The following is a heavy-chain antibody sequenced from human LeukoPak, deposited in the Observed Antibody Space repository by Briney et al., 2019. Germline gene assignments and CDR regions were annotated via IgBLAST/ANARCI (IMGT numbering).Heavy chain of an antibody. D-gene: IGHD6-13*01. CDR1: GFTFSSYA. CDR2: ISGSGSST. Sequence: GGSLRLSCAASGFTFSSYAMSWVRQAPGKGLEWVSAISGSGSSTYYADSVKGRFTISRDNSKNTLYLQMNSLRAEDTAVYYCAKAGSSSATRGWFDPWGQGTLVTVSS. J-gene: IGHJ5*02. CDR3: AKAGSSSATRGWFDP. V-gene: IGHV3-23*01.